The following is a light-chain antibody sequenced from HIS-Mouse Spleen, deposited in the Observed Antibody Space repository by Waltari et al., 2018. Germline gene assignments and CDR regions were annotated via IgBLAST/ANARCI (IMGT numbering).Light chain of an antibody. Sequence: EIVMTQSPATLSVSPGERATLACRASQRVSSNLAWYQQKPGQAPRLLIYGASTRATGIPARFSGSGSGTEFTLTISSMQSEDFAVYYCQQYNNWPPCTFGQGTKVEIK. CDR3: QQYNNWPPCT. V-gene: IGKV3-15*01. CDR2: GAS. CDR1: QRVSSN. J-gene: IGKJ1*01.